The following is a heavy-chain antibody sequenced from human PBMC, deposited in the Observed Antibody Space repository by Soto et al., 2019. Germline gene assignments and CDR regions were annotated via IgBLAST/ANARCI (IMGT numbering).Heavy chain of an antibody. CDR3: ARVGDPSYYYYYYYMDV. D-gene: IGHD2-21*02. Sequence: SETLSLTCTVSGGSISSYYWSWIRQPPGKGLEWIGYIYYSGSTNYNPSLKSRVTISVDTSKNQFSLKLSSVTAADTAVYYCARVGDPSYYYYYYYMDVWGKGTTVTVSS. J-gene: IGHJ6*03. CDR1: GGSISSYY. CDR2: IYYSGST. V-gene: IGHV4-59*01.